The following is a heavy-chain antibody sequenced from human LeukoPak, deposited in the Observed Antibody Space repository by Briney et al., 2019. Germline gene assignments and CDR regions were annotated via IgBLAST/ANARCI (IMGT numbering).Heavy chain of an antibody. V-gene: IGHV3-30*03. CDR1: GFTFNNYG. Sequence: PGGSLRLSCAASGFTFNNYGMHWVRQAPGKGLEWVALISYDGYNKYYADSVKGRFTVSRDNSKNTLNVQMNSLRREDTAVYYCARVGYSTFYWGQGTLVTVSS. D-gene: IGHD6-13*01. CDR3: ARVGYSTFY. J-gene: IGHJ4*02. CDR2: ISYDGYNK.